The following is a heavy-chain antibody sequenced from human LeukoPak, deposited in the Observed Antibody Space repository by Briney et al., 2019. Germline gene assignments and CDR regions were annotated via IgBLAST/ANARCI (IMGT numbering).Heavy chain of an antibody. CDR2: IYSGGST. Sequence: GGSLRLSCAASGFTVSSNYMSWVRQAPGKGLEWVSVIYSGGSTYYADSVKGRFTISRDNAKDSLYLQMNSLRAEDTAVYYCARDQRYSSSSPHGYWGQGTLVTVSS. CDR1: GFTVSSNY. D-gene: IGHD6-13*01. V-gene: IGHV3-53*01. J-gene: IGHJ4*02. CDR3: ARDQRYSSSSPHGY.